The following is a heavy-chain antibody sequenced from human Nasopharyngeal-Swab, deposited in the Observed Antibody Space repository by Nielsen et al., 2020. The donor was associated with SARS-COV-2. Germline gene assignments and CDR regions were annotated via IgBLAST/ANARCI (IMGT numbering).Heavy chain of an antibody. Sequence: GESLKISCAASGFTFSSYAMSWVRQAPGKGLEWVSAISGSGSSPYYADSVKGRFTISRDNSKNTLYLQMNSLRAEDTALYYCAKDVSGSTWADYYYYGMDVWGQGTTVTVSS. CDR1: GFTFSSYA. V-gene: IGHV3-23*01. D-gene: IGHD6-13*01. CDR3: AKDVSGSTWADYYYYGMDV. CDR2: ISGSGSSP. J-gene: IGHJ6*02.